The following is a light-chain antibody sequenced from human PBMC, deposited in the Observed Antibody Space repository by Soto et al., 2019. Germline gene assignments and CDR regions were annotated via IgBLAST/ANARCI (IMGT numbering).Light chain of an antibody. Sequence: EVVMTLYTKILSVSPGERATLSCRATQSVDTNLAWYQQKPGQAPRLLISGASTRATAIPARFSGSGSGTEFTLTISSLQPDDVATQGSQQYNSYCATYDHGTKVDIK. J-gene: IGKJ1*01. V-gene: IGKV3-15*01. CDR3: QQYNSYCAT. CDR2: GAS. CDR1: QSVDTN.